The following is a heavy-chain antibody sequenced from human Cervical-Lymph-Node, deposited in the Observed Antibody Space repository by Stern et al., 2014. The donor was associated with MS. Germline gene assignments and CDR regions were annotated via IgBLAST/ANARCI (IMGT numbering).Heavy chain of an antibody. CDR2: IVVGSGKT. V-gene: IGHV1-58*01. Sequence: QLVQSGPEVKKPGSSVKVSCKASGFTFSNSGVQWVRQTRGQRLEWIGWIVVGSGKTNYAQKFQERVTSGRDRSTSTAYMELSSLRSEDTAVFYCAAGDTVAMLGTAIDAFDIWGQGTMVTVSS. CDR1: GFTFSNSG. CDR3: AAGDTVAMLGTAIDAFDI. D-gene: IGHD4-17*01. J-gene: IGHJ3*02.